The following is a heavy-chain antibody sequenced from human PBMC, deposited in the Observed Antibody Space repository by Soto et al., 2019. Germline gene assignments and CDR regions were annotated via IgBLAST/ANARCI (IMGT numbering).Heavy chain of an antibody. CDR3: ARAPLLEWLTGYMDV. CDR2: IYYSGST. D-gene: IGHD3-3*01. CDR1: GGSISSYY. V-gene: IGHV4-59*01. Sequence: SETLSLTCTVSGGSISSYYWSWIRQPPGKGLEWIGYIYYSGSTNYNPSLKSRVTISVDTSKNQFSLKLSSVTAADTAVYYCARAPLLEWLTGYMDVWGKGTTVTVSS. J-gene: IGHJ6*03.